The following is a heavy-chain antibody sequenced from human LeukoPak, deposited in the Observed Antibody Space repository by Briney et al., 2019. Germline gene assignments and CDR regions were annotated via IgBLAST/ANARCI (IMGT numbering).Heavy chain of an antibody. V-gene: IGHV1-2*02. CDR3: ARGAIAAAGTVDY. J-gene: IGHJ4*02. CDR1: GYTFTGYY. CDR2: INPNSGGT. D-gene: IGHD6-13*01. Sequence: GASVKVSCKASGYTFTGYYMHWVRQAPGQGLEWMGWINPNSGGTNYAQKFQGRVTMTRDTSISTAYMELSSLRSEDTAVYYCARGAIAAAGTVDYWGQGTLVTVSS.